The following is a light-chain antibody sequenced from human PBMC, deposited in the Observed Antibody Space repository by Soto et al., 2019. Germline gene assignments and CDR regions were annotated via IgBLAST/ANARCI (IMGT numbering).Light chain of an antibody. V-gene: IGKV1-5*01. CDR3: QQYNSYSLT. CDR1: QSISSR. CDR2: DAS. Sequence: DIQMTQSPSTLSASVGDRVTITCRASQSISSRLAWYQQKPGKAPKILIYDASNLESGVPSRFSASESGTDFTLTISSLQPDDFATYYCQQYNSYSLTFGGGTKVEIK. J-gene: IGKJ4*01.